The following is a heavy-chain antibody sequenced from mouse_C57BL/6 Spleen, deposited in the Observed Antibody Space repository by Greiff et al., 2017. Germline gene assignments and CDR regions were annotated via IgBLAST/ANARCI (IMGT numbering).Heavy chain of an antibody. D-gene: IGHD1-1*01. V-gene: IGHV3-5*01. Sequence: EVQRVESGPGLVKPSQTVFLTCTVTGISITTGNYRWSWIRQFPGNKLEWIGYIYYSGTITYNPSLTSRTTITRDTPKNQFFLEMNSLTAEDTATYYCAREYYYGSSFWYFDVWGTGTTVTVSS. J-gene: IGHJ1*03. CDR2: IYYSGTI. CDR1: GISITTGNYR. CDR3: AREYYYGSSFWYFDV.